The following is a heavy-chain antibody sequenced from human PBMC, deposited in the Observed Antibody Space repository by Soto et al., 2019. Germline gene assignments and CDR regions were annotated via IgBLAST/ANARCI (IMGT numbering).Heavy chain of an antibody. CDR2: IIPIFGTA. J-gene: IGHJ5*02. D-gene: IGHD3-10*01. Sequence: GASVKVSCKASGGTFSSYAISWVRQAPGQGLEWMGGIIPIFGTANYAQKFQGRVTITADESTSTAYMELSSLRSEDTAVYYCARAHYGSGRSIWFDPWGQGTLVTVSS. CDR3: ARAHYGSGRSIWFDP. V-gene: IGHV1-69*13. CDR1: GGTFSSYA.